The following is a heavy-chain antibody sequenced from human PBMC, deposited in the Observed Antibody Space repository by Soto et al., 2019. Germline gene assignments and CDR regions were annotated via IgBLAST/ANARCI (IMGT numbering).Heavy chain of an antibody. CDR3: ARSLGYYYGSGSENYFDY. Sequence: QVQLVQSGAEVKKPGSSVKVSCKASGGTFSSYAISWVRQAPGQGLEWMGGIIPIFGTANYAQKFQGRVTITADECTSTAYMELSSLRSEDTAVYYCARSLGYYYGSGSENYFDYWGQGTLVTVSS. V-gene: IGHV1-69*01. J-gene: IGHJ4*02. CDR2: IIPIFGTA. D-gene: IGHD3-10*01. CDR1: GGTFSSYA.